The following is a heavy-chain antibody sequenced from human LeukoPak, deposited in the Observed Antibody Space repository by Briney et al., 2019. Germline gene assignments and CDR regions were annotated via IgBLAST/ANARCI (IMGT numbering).Heavy chain of an antibody. CDR1: GFTFRSYW. Sequence: GGSLRLSCAASGFTFRSYWMSWVRQAPGKGLEWVANIKQDGSEKYYVDSVKGRFTISRDNAKNSLYLQMNSLRAEDTAVYYCARDPGYYYGSDGGPLHYWGQGTLVTVSS. V-gene: IGHV3-7*01. CDR2: IKQDGSEK. D-gene: IGHD3-10*01. J-gene: IGHJ4*02. CDR3: ARDPGYYYGSDGGPLHY.